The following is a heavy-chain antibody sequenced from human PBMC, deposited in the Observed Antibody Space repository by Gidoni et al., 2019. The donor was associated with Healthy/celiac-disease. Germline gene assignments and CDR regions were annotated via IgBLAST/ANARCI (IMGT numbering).Heavy chain of an antibody. CDR2: NIPIFGTA. CDR3: ARDSTSPRAFDI. V-gene: IGHV1-69*01. Sequence: QVQLVQSGAEVTKPGSSVKVSCKASVGTFSSYAISWVRQAPGQGLEWMGGNIPIFGTANYAQKFQGRVTITADESTSTAYMELSSLRSEDTAVYYCARDSTSPRAFDIWGQGTMVTVSS. D-gene: IGHD2-2*01. J-gene: IGHJ3*02. CDR1: VGTFSSYA.